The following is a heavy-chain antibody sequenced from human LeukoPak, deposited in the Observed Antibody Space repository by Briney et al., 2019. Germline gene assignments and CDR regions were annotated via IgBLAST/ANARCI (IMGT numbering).Heavy chain of an antibody. CDR2: ISYDGSNK. J-gene: IGHJ3*02. Sequence: GGSLRLSCAASGFTFSSYATHWVRQAPGKGLEWVAVISYDGSNKYYADSVKGRFTISRDNAKNSLYLQMNSLRAEDTAVYYCARSNYGTDAFDIWGQGTMVTVSS. CDR1: GFTFSSYA. CDR3: ARSNYGTDAFDI. V-gene: IGHV3-30-3*01. D-gene: IGHD1-14*01.